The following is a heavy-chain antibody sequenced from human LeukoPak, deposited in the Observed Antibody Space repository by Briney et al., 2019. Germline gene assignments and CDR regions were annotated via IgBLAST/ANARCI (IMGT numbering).Heavy chain of an antibody. CDR2: IWYDGSNK. Sequence: SGGSLRLSCAVSGFTFSSYGMHWVRQAPGKGLEWVAVIWYDGSNKYYADSVKGRFTISRDNSKNTLYLQMNSLRAEDTAVYYCARGHYGSGSYYDWYFDLWGRGTLVTVSS. CDR3: ARGHYGSGSYYDWYFDL. V-gene: IGHV3-33*01. D-gene: IGHD3-10*01. J-gene: IGHJ2*01. CDR1: GFTFSSYG.